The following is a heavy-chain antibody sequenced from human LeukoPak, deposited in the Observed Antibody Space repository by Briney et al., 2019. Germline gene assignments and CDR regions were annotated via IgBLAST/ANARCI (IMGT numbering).Heavy chain of an antibody. J-gene: IGHJ4*02. V-gene: IGHV7-4-1*02. Sequence: ASVKVSCKASGYTFTSYAMNWVRQAPGQGLEWMGWINTNTGNPTYAQGFTGRFVFSLDTSVSTAYLQISSLKAEDTAVYYCARGLRVGATRDYYFDYWGQGTLVTVSS. CDR2: INTNTGNP. CDR1: GYTFTSYA. D-gene: IGHD1-26*01. CDR3: ARGLRVGATRDYYFDY.